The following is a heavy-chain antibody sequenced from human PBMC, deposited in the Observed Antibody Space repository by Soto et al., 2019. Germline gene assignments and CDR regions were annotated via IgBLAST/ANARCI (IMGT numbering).Heavy chain of an antibody. Sequence: QVQLVQSGAEVKKPGASVKVSCKASGYTFTSYDINWVRQATGQGREWMGWMNPNSGNTGYAQKFQGRVTMTRNTSISTAYMELSSLRSEDTAVYYCARGPSYYDFWSGLFDSWGQGTLVTFSS. D-gene: IGHD3-3*01. CDR2: MNPNSGNT. CDR3: ARGPSYYDFWSGLFDS. J-gene: IGHJ4*02. CDR1: GYTFTSYD. V-gene: IGHV1-8*01.